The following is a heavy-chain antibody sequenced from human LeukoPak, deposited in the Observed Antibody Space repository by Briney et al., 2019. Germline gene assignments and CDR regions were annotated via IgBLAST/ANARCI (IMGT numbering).Heavy chain of an antibody. Sequence: SETLSLTCTVSGGSISSFTYYWGWIRQPPGKGLEWIGNVHYRGATPYNPSLRSRLTISRDTSLNQFSLTLSSVTAADTAVYYCGRRGEYVDYWGRGTLVTVSS. CDR1: GGSISSFTYY. V-gene: IGHV4-39*01. CDR2: VHYRGAT. CDR3: GRRGEYVDY. J-gene: IGHJ4*02. D-gene: IGHD3-16*01.